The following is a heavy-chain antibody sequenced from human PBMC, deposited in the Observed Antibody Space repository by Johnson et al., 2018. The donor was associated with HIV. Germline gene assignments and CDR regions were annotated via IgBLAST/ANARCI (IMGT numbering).Heavy chain of an antibody. CDR2: IRYDGSYK. D-gene: IGHD1-20*01. CDR3: AGVRGGLTLNAFDM. CDR1: GFTFSSYG. Sequence: QMLLVESGGGVVQPGGSLRLSCAASGFTFSSYGMHWVRQAPGKGLEWVAFIRYDGSYKYYADSVKGRFTISRDNSKNSLSLQMNRRRADDTAVYYCAGVRGGLTLNAFDMWGQGTLVTVSS. V-gene: IGHV3-30*02. J-gene: IGHJ3*02.